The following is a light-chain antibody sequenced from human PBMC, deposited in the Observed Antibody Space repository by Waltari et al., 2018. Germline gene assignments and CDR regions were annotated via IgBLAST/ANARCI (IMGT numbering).Light chain of an antibody. J-gene: IGLJ3*02. V-gene: IGLV2-23*01. CDR1: SGDIGTYNL. Sequence: QSALTQPASVSGSPGQSITISCTGSSGDIGTYNLVSWYQQHPGNAPRLLIHDATKRPSGSSSRFSGSKPGNPASLTISGLQAEDEADYFCRSYAGGTSWVFRVGTQVTVL. CDR3: RSYAGGTSWV. CDR2: DAT.